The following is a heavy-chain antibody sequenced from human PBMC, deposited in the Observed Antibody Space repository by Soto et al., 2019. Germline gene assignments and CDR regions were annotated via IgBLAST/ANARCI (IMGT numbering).Heavy chain of an antibody. CDR2: IWYDGSNK. D-gene: IGHD5-12*01. J-gene: IGHJ4*02. CDR3: ARDRRGYSGYDLLVGVTTGLAY. CDR1: GFTFSSYG. Sequence: QVQLVESGGGVVQPGRSLRLSCAASGFTFSSYGMHWVRQAPGKGLEWVAVIWYDGSNKYYADSVKGRFTISRDNSKNTLYLQMNSLRAEDTAVYYCARDRRGYSGYDLLVGVTTGLAYWGQGTLVTVSS. V-gene: IGHV3-33*01.